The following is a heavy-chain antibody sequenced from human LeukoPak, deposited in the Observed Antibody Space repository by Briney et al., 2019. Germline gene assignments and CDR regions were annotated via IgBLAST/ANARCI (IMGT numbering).Heavy chain of an antibody. Sequence: GGSLRLSCAASGFTFSSYWMHWVRQAPGKGLAWVSGINTDSSLINYADSVRGRFTISRDNAKNSLYLQKNSLRPEDTAIYYCARNLYTSGDYWGQGTLVTVSS. CDR1: GFTFSSYW. CDR3: ARNLYTSGDY. V-gene: IGHV3-74*01. CDR2: INTDSSLI. J-gene: IGHJ4*02. D-gene: IGHD6-19*01.